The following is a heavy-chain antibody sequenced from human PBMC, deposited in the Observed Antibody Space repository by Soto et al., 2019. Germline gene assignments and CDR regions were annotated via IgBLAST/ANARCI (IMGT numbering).Heavy chain of an antibody. J-gene: IGHJ4*02. CDR3: ARENRDDNNPFDY. D-gene: IGHD1-1*01. Sequence: QVQLVQSGAEVKKPGASVKVSCKASGYTFTGYYMHWVRQAPGQGLEWMGWINPNSGGTNYAQKFQGSVTMTRDSSISTVYMELSRLRSDDTGVYFCARENRDDNNPFDYWGQGTLVTVSS. V-gene: IGHV1-2*02. CDR2: INPNSGGT. CDR1: GYTFTGYY.